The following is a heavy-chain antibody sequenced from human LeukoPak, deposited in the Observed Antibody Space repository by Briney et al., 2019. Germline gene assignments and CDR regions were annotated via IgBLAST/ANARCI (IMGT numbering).Heavy chain of an antibody. J-gene: IGHJ6*02. CDR2: IKEDGSEK. CDR1: GFTFSAHW. CDR3: ARDLSRVAAYDILTGYTYGMDV. Sequence: GGSLRLSCAASGFTFSAHWMSWVRQAPGQGLEWVANIKEDGSEKYYVDSVKGRFTISRDIAKNSLYLQMNSLRAEDTAVYYCARDLSRVAAYDILTGYTYGMDVWGQGTTVTVSS. V-gene: IGHV3-7*01. D-gene: IGHD3-9*01.